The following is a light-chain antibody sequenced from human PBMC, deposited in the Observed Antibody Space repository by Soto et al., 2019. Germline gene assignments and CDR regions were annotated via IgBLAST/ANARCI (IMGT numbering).Light chain of an antibody. Sequence: DIVMTQSPDSLAVSLGERATINCKSSQSVLYSSNNKNYLAWYQQKPGQPPKLLIYWASTRESGVPDRFSGSGSGTDITLTISSLQAEDVAVYYCQQYYRPWTFGQGTKVDIK. CDR1: QSVLYSSNNKNY. CDR3: QQYYRPWT. V-gene: IGKV4-1*01. CDR2: WAS. J-gene: IGKJ1*01.